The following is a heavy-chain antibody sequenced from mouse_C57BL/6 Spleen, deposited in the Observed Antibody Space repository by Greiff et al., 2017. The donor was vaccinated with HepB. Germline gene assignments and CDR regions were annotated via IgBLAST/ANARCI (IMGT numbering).Heavy chain of an antibody. D-gene: IGHD1-1*01. V-gene: IGHV1-80*01. CDR2: IYPGDGDT. CDR1: GYAFSSYW. CDR3: ARKDGSSQGYFDV. Sequence: VQLQQSGAELVKPGASVKISCKASGYAFSSYWMNWVKQRPGKGLEWIGQIYPGDGDTNYNGKFKGKATLTADKSSSTAYMQLSSLTSEDAAVYFCARKDGSSQGYFDVWGTGTTVTVSS. J-gene: IGHJ1*03.